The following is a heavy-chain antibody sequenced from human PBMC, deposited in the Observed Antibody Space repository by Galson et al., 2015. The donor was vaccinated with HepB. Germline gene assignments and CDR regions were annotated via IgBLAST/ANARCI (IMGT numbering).Heavy chain of an antibody. CDR3: ARDPSLLRFDYYYYYMDV. CDR2: INTNTGNP. Sequence: SVKVSCKASGYTFTSYAMNWVRQAPGQGLEWMGWINTNTGNPTYAQGFTGRFVFSLDTSVSTAYLQISSLKAEDTAVYYCARDPSLLRFDYYYYYMDVWGKGTTVTVSS. D-gene: IGHD3-16*01. V-gene: IGHV7-4-1*02. J-gene: IGHJ6*03. CDR1: GYTFTSYA.